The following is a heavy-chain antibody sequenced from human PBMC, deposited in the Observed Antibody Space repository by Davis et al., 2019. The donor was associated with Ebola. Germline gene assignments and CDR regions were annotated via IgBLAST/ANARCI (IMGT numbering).Heavy chain of an antibody. Sequence: SETLSLTCDVSGASISTGGYYWGWIRQFSGKGLEWIGYMYYDGSAFHNPPLKSRATISLDKSNNQFSLKLRSVTAADTAVYYCARAEVGQASPLDCWGQGTLVTVSS. J-gene: IGHJ4*02. CDR1: GASISTGGYY. D-gene: IGHD3/OR15-3a*01. CDR3: ARAEVGQASPLDC. V-gene: IGHV4-31*11. CDR2: MYYDGSA.